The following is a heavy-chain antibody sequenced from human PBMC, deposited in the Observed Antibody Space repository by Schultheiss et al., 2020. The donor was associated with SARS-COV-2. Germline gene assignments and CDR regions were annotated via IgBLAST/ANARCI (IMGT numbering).Heavy chain of an antibody. CDR1: GGSFTDYY. D-gene: IGHD6-13*01. Sequence: SETLSLTCVVYGGSFTDYYWSWIRQPPGKGLEWIGEINYGGGTNYSPSLKSRVTISLDTPNNQISLRLTSVTAADTGLYYCARGRLGSSWYAFHYYYYGMDVWGQGTTVTVAS. CDR2: INYGGGT. J-gene: IGHJ6*02. CDR3: ARGRLGSSWYAFHYYYYGMDV. V-gene: IGHV4-34*01.